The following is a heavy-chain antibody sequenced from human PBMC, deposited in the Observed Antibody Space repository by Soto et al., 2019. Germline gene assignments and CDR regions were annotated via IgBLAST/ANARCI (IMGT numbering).Heavy chain of an antibody. CDR3: AREGVLLGYCSSTSCPLYFDY. D-gene: IGHD2-2*01. Sequence: QVQLVQSGAEVKKPGSSVKVSCKASGGTFSSYAISWVRQAPGQGLEWRGGIIPIFGTANYAQKFQGRVTITADESTSTAYMELSSLRSEDTAVYYCAREGVLLGYCSSTSCPLYFDYWGQGTLVTVSS. V-gene: IGHV1-69*01. J-gene: IGHJ4*02. CDR2: IIPIFGTA. CDR1: GGTFSSYA.